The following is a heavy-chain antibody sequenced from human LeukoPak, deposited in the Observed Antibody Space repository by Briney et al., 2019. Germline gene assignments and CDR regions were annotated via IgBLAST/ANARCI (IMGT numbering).Heavy chain of an antibody. CDR2: IRYGGSNK. D-gene: IGHD3-10*01. V-gene: IGHV3-30*02. J-gene: IGHJ6*03. CDR1: GFTFSSYG. Sequence: GGSLRLSCAASGFTFSSYGMHWVRQAPGKGLEWVAFIRYGGSNKYYADSVKGRFTISRDNSKNTLYLQMNSLRAEDTAVYYCARPPGGITMVRGAPHYYMDVWGKGTTVTVSS. CDR3: ARPPGGITMVRGAPHYYMDV.